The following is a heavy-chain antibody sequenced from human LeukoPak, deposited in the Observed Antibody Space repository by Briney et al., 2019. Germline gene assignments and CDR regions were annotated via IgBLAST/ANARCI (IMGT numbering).Heavy chain of an antibody. CDR1: GGSISSYY. CDR3: ARRSRLGATPFDY. J-gene: IGHJ4*02. Sequence: SETLSLTCTVSGGSISSYYWNWIRQPPGKGLEWIGFYQYSGSPHCNPSLKSRVTISVDTSKNQFSLKLNSVTAADTAMYYCARRSRLGATPFDYWGQGTLVTVSS. D-gene: IGHD1-26*01. CDR2: YQYSGSP. V-gene: IGHV4-59*01.